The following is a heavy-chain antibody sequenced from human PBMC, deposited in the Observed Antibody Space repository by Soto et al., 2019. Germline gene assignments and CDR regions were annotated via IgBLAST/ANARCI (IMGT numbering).Heavy chain of an antibody. CDR3: AIDSRYRVAAFDI. V-gene: IGHV1-69*12. Sequence: QVQLVQSGAEVKKPRSSVKVSCKASGGTFSRFSFNWVRQAPGQGLEWMGGIMPMFGTEKYAQKFQDKVTPTADESTGTEYMELSRRTSEDTAVYYWAIDSRYRVAAFDIWGQGTLVTVSS. CDR2: IMPMFGTE. CDR1: GGTFSRFS. J-gene: IGHJ3*02. D-gene: IGHD5-18*01.